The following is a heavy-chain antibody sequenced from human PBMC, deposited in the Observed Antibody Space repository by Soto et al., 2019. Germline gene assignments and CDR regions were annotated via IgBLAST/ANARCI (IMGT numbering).Heavy chain of an antibody. CDR1: GGSISSGGYY. V-gene: IGHV4-31*03. J-gene: IGHJ5*02. CDR3: ARAGPIYVLRFLEWPYGNWFDP. D-gene: IGHD3-3*01. CDR2: IYYSGST. Sequence: PSETLSLTCTVSGGSISSGGYYWSWIRQHPGKGLEWIGYIYYSGSTYYNPSLKSRVTISVDTSKNQFSLKLSSVTAADTAVYYCARAGPIYVLRFLEWPYGNWFDPWGQGTLVTVSS.